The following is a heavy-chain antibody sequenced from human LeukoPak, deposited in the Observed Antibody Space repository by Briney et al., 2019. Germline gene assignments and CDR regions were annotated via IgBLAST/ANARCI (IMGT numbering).Heavy chain of an antibody. CDR1: GGTFISYA. CDR2: IIPIFGTA. Sequence: GASVKVSCKASGGTFISYAISWVRQAPGQGLEWMGGIIPIFGTANYAQKFQGRVTITADESTSTAYMELSSLRSEDTAVYYCARDSSGYSYGSPDYWGQGTLVTVSS. D-gene: IGHD5-18*01. CDR3: ARDSSGYSYGSPDY. J-gene: IGHJ4*02. V-gene: IGHV1-69*13.